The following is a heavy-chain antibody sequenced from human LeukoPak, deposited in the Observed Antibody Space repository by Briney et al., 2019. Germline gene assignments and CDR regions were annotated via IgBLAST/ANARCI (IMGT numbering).Heavy chain of an antibody. J-gene: IGHJ4*02. Sequence: GGSLRLSCAASGFTVSSNYMSWVRQAPGEGLEWVSVIYSGGSTYYADSVKGRFTISRDNSKNTLYLQMNSLRAEDTAVYYCARDYGGNFFDYWGQGTLVTVSS. CDR3: ARDYGGNFFDY. V-gene: IGHV3-66*01. D-gene: IGHD4-23*01. CDR2: IYSGGST. CDR1: GFTVSSNY.